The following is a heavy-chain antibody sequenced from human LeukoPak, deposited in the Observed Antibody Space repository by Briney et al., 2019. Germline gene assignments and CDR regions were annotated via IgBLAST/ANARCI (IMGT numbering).Heavy chain of an antibody. CDR2: TSYDGGNR. CDR3: ARKRLWFEYYDY. D-gene: IGHD3-10*01. V-gene: IGHV3-30*01. Sequence: PGGSLRLSCAASGFTFTSYTMHWVRQPPGQGLEWVAATSYDGGNRYYADYVKGRFTISRDNSNNTLFLQMKSLRPEDTAVYFCARKRLWFEYYDYWGQGIWVTVSS. J-gene: IGHJ4*02. CDR1: GFTFTSYT.